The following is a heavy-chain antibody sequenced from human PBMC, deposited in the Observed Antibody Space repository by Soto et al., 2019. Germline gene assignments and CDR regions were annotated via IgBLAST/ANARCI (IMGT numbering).Heavy chain of an antibody. CDR2: IKSKYDGETT. D-gene: IGHD2-15*01. J-gene: IGHJ2*01. CDR3: AISDGLLRWSYL. Sequence: EVQVVESGGGLVKPGGSLRLSCAASGLTVDNAWMSWVRQAPGKGLEWIGRIKSKYDGETTDYAAPVKVRFTISRDDSTDTVYLEVKDLKIDDTAVYFCAISDGLLRWSYLWGRGTLVTVSS. CDR1: GLTVDNAW. V-gene: IGHV3-15*01.